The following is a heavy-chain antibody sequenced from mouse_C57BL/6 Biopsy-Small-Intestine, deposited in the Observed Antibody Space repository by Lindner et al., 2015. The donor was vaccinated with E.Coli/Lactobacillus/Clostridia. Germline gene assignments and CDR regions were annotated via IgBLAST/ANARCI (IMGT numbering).Heavy chain of an antibody. CDR2: IYPGDGDT. D-gene: IGHD4-1*01. V-gene: IGHV1-82*01. CDR1: GYTFSSSW. Sequence: VQLQESGPELVKPGASVKISCKTSGYTFSSSWMNWVKQRPGKGLEWIGRIYPGDGDTNYNGKFKDKATLTADKSSNTAYMQLSSLTSTDSAVYYCAREGSNWDVGYWGRGTTLTVSS. J-gene: IGHJ2*01. CDR3: AREGSNWDVGY.